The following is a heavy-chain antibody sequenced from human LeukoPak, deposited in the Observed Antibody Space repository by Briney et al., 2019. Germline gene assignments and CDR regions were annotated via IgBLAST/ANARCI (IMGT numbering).Heavy chain of an antibody. J-gene: IGHJ3*02. CDR2: ISSNGGST. CDR1: GFTFSSYA. V-gene: IGHV3-64*01. Sequence: GGSLRLSCAASGFTFSSYAMHWVRQAPGKGLEYVSSISSNGGSTYYANPVKGRFTISRDNSKNTLYLQMGRLRGEDMAVYYCARNRIAAAGAFDIWGQGTMVTVSS. D-gene: IGHD6-13*01. CDR3: ARNRIAAAGAFDI.